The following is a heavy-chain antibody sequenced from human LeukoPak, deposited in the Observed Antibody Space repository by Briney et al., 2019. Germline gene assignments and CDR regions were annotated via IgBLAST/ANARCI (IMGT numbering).Heavy chain of an antibody. J-gene: IGHJ4*02. Sequence: GGSLRLSCAASGFTFSHYSFHWVRQAPGKGLEYASAINSNGDDTYYVNSVKGRFTISRDNSKNTLYLQMGNLRPEDMAVYYCARDPGRSPDYWGQGTLVTASS. CDR3: ARDPGRSPDY. CDR1: GFTFSHYS. CDR2: INSNGDDT. D-gene: IGHD1-26*01. V-gene: IGHV3-64*01.